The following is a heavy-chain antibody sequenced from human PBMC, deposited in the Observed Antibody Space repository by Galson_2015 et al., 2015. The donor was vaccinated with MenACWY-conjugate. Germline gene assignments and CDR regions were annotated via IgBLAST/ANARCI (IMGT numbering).Heavy chain of an antibody. CDR1: GYIFITYW. V-gene: IGHV5-51*01. CDR3: TRRLIANFRDAFDF. Sequence: SGAEVKKPGESLAISCQGSGYIFITYWVAWVRQMPGKGLEWVGLNYPGDTYIRNNPSFEGHVTMSFALSISNAHLRWSRLKVLDTAMYYCTRRLIANFRDAFDFWGQGTMVTVSS. CDR2: NYPGDTYI. J-gene: IGHJ3*01. D-gene: IGHD2-21*01.